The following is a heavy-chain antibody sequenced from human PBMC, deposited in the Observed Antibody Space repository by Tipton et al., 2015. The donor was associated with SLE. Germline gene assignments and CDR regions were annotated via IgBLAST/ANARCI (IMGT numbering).Heavy chain of an antibody. D-gene: IGHD4-17*01. CDR2: IYHSGIT. CDR1: GGSIRSYY. CDR3: ASGTTVTTIVY. J-gene: IGHJ4*02. Sequence: TLSLTCTVSGGSIRSYYWTWIRQPPGKRLEWIAYIYHSGITNYNPSLQSRVTISVDRSKNQFSLRLRSVTAADTAFYYCASGTTVTTIVYWGQGTLVTVSS. V-gene: IGHV4-59*12.